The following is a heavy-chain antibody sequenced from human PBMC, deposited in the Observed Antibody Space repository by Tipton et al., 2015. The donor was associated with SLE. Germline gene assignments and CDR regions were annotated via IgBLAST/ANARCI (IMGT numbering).Heavy chain of an antibody. V-gene: IGHV4-34*01. CDR2: INHSGST. CDR3: AGRGYYYYYMDV. J-gene: IGHJ6*03. CDR1: GGSFSGYY. Sequence: TLSLTCAVYGGSFSGYYWSWIRQPPGKGLEWIGEINHSGSTNYNPSLKSRVTISVDTSKNQFSLKLSSVTAVDTAVYYCAGRGYYYYYMDVWGKGTTVTVSS.